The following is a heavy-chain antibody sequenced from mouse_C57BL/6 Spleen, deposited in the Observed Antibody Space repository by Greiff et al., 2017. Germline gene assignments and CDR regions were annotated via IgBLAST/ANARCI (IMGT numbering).Heavy chain of an antibody. CDR2: ISSGGSYT. J-gene: IGHJ2*01. CDR1: GFTFSSYG. CDR3: ARRDDYGNSYYFDY. Sequence: DVMLVESGGDLVKPGGSLKLSCAASGFTFSSYGMSWVRQTPDKRLEWVATISSGGSYTYYPDSVKGRFTISRDNAKNTLYLQMSSLKSEDTAMXYCARRDDYGNSYYFDYWGQGTTLTVSS. D-gene: IGHD2-1*01. V-gene: IGHV5-6*02.